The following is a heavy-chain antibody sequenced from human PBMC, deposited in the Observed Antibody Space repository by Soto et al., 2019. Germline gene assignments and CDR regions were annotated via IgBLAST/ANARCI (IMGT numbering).Heavy chain of an antibody. J-gene: IGHJ4*02. Sequence: SETLSLTCTVSGGSISSYYWSWIRQPPGKGLEWIGYIYYSGTTSYNPSLKSRVTISVDTSKNQFSLKLSSVTAADTAVYYCARDIGGYYDSSSYANWGQGTLVTVSS. CDR3: ARDIGGYYDSSSYAN. CDR2: IYYSGTT. D-gene: IGHD3-22*01. CDR1: GGSISSYY. V-gene: IGHV4-59*12.